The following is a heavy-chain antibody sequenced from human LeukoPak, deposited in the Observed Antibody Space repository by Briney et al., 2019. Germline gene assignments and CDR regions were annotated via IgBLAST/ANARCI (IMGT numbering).Heavy chain of an antibody. CDR1: GFTVSSYA. V-gene: IGHV3-23*01. CDR2: ISGSGGST. D-gene: IGHD3-22*01. Sequence: GGSLRLSCAASGFTVSSYAMSLVRQAPGKGLEWVSAISGSGGSTYYADSVKGRFTISRDNSKNTLYLQMNSLRAEDTAVYYCAKGGSSGYRYYFDYWGQGTLVTVSS. CDR3: AKGGSSGYRYYFDY. J-gene: IGHJ4*02.